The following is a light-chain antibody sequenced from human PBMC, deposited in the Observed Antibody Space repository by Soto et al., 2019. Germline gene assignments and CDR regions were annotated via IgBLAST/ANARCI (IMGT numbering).Light chain of an antibody. V-gene: IGLV2-23*03. Sequence: QSVLTQPASVSGSPGQSITISCTGTSSDVGSYNLVSWYQQHPGKAPKLMIYEGSKRPSGVSNRFSGSKSGNTASLTISGLQAEDEADYYCCSYACSSTFDVVFGVGTKLTVL. CDR3: CSYACSSTFDVV. CDR1: SSDVGSYNL. CDR2: EGS. J-gene: IGLJ2*01.